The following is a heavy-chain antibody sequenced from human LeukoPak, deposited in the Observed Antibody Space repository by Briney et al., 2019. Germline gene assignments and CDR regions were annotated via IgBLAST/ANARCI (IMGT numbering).Heavy chain of an antibody. D-gene: IGHD3-3*01. J-gene: IGHJ4*02. CDR1: GGSISTYY. CDR3: ARGGYDSDFDY. CDR2: IYFTGRT. V-gene: IGHV4-59*01. Sequence: SETLSLTCTVSGGSISTYYWSWIRLPPAKGLEWIAYIYFTGRTQYNPSLKSRVTISEDTSKNQFSLRLSSVTPGDTAVYYCARGGYDSDFDYWGQGTLVTVSS.